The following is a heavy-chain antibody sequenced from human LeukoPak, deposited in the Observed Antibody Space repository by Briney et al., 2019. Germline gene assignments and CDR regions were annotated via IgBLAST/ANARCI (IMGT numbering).Heavy chain of an antibody. CDR1: GYTFTGYY. Sequence: ASVKVSCKASGYTFTGYYMHWVRQAPGQGLEWMGWINPNSGGTNYAQKFQGRVTMTRDTSISTAYMELSRLRSDDTAVYYCARAGTVVRGVIRSWFDPWGQGTLVTVSS. J-gene: IGHJ5*02. CDR3: ARAGTVVRGVIRSWFDP. V-gene: IGHV1-2*02. D-gene: IGHD3-10*01. CDR2: INPNSGGT.